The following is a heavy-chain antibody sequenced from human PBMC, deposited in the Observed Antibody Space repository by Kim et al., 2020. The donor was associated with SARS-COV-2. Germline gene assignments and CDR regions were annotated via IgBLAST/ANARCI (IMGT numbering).Heavy chain of an antibody. Sequence: AQKVQGGVTITADKSTSTAYMELSSLRSEDTAVYYCATVLRYFDGDAFDIWGQGTMVTVSS. J-gene: IGHJ3*02. D-gene: IGHD3-9*01. CDR3: ATVLRYFDGDAFDI. V-gene: IGHV1-69*02.